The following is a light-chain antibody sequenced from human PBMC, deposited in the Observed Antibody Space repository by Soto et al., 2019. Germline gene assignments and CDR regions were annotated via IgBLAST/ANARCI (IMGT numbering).Light chain of an antibody. V-gene: IGKV3-20*01. CDR2: DTS. CDR1: QSVSSSY. CDR3: QHYGSSRT. Sequence: EIVWTQSPGTLSSSPGERATLSCRASQSVSSSYLAWYQQKLGQAPRLLIYDTSNRATGIPDRFSGSGSGTDFTLTISRLEPEDFAVYYCQHYGSSRTFGQGTKV. J-gene: IGKJ1*01.